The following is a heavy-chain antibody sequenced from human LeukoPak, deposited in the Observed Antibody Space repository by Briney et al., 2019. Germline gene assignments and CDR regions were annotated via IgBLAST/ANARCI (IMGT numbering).Heavy chain of an antibody. CDR2: INLEGSQK. D-gene: IGHD4/OR15-4a*01. J-gene: IGHJ4*02. Sequence: GGSLRLSCAASGFTFFNYWMSWVRQAPGKGLEWVANINLEGSQKYYVDSLKGRFTISRDNANNLLYLQMNSLRAEDTAVYYCARDVDYANPRHDYWGQGTLVTVSS. CDR3: ARDVDYANPRHDY. V-gene: IGHV3-7*01. CDR1: GFTFFNYW.